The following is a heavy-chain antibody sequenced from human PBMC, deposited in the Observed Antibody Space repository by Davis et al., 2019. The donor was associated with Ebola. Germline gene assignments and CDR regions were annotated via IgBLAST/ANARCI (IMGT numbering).Heavy chain of an antibody. D-gene: IGHD2-8*01. V-gene: IGHV1-8*01. J-gene: IGHJ5*02. Sequence: AASVKVSCKASGYTFTSYDINWVRQAAGQGLEWMGWMNPNSGNTGYAQKFQGRVTVTRNTSISTAYMELSSLTADDTAVYYWARTKSHRWGTISSWFDPWGQGTLVTVSS. CDR2: MNPNSGNT. CDR1: GYTFTSYD. CDR3: ARTKSHRWGTISSWFDP.